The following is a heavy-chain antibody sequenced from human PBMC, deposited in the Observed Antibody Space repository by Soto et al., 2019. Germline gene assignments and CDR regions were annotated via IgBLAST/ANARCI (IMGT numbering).Heavy chain of an antibody. CDR1: GSSLIDDY. CDR3: ARGNDWKSSTFDI. Sequence: QVQLQESGPGLVKPLETVSLTCTVSGSSLIDDYWNWIRQPPGKGLEWIGYVYYSGSTNYNPSLKSRVTLSVDRSKNQFSLKLSSVTAADPAVYYCARGNDWKSSTFDIWGHGTMVSVSS. V-gene: IGHV4-59*01. J-gene: IGHJ3*02. CDR2: VYYSGST. D-gene: IGHD2-21*01.